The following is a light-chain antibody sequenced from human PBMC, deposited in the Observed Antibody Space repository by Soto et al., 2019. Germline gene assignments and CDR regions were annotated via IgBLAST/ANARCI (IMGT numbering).Light chain of an antibody. CDR3: MEGTHWPPWT. Sequence: DVVLTQSPLSLSVTLGQPASISCRSSQSLVDSDGNTYLNWFQQRPGQSPRRLIYKVSNRDSGVPDRFSGRGSDTDFTLKISRVEAEDVGVYDCMEGTHWPPWTFGQGTKVEIK. CDR1: QSLVDSDGNTY. V-gene: IGKV2-30*01. CDR2: KVS. J-gene: IGKJ1*01.